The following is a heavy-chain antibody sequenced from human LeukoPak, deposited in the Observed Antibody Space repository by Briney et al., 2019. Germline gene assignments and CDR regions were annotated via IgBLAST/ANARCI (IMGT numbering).Heavy chain of an antibody. J-gene: IGHJ4*02. D-gene: IGHD6-13*01. Sequence: SETLSLTCTVSGGSISSYYWSWLRQPPGKGLEWIGYIYYSGSTNYNPSLKSRVTISVDTSKNQFSLKLSSVTAADTAVYYCARVGYSSSWTPSGYFDYWGQGTLVTVSS. CDR1: GGSISSYY. V-gene: IGHV4-59*01. CDR3: ARVGYSSSWTPSGYFDY. CDR2: IYYSGST.